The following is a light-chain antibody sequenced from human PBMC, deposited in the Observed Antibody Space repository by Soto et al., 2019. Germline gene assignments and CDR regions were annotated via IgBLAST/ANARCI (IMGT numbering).Light chain of an antibody. J-gene: IGKJ2*01. CDR2: DAS. CDR1: QSVNRNY. Sequence: EIVLTQSPDTLSLSPGERVTLSCRASQSVNRNYLAWYQQKRGQAPRLLIHDASSRATGVPDRFSGSGSGTDFTLTISSLEPEDCAVYYCHDYGGAPYTFGQGTKVEI. V-gene: IGKV3-20*01. CDR3: HDYGGAPYT.